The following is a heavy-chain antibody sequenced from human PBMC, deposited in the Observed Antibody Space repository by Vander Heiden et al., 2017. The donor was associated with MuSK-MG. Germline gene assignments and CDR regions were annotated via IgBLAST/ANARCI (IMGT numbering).Heavy chain of an antibody. J-gene: IGHJ5*02. V-gene: IGHV3-23*01. CDR3: AKDFLLHYDFWSGFLFDP. Sequence: EVQLLESGGGLVQPGGSLRLSCAASGFTFSSYAMSWVRQAPGKGLEWVSAISGSGGSTYYADSVKGRFTISRDNSKNTLYLQMDSLRAEDTAVYYCAKDFLLHYDFWSGFLFDPWGQGTLVTVSS. CDR1: GFTFSSYA. D-gene: IGHD3-3*01. CDR2: ISGSGGST.